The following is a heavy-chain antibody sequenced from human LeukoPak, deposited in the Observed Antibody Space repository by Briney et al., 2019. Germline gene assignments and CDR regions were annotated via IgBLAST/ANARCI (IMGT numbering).Heavy chain of an antibody. CDR2: INTAGSST. D-gene: IGHD3-10*01. Sequence: GGPLRLSCAASGFTFSSYWMHWVRQAPGKGLVWVSRINTAGSSTDYADSVKGRFTISRDNAKNTLYLQMNSLRAEDTAVYYCTREGTNDAFDIWGQGTVVIVSS. CDR3: TREGTNDAFDI. V-gene: IGHV3-74*01. J-gene: IGHJ3*02. CDR1: GFTFSSYW.